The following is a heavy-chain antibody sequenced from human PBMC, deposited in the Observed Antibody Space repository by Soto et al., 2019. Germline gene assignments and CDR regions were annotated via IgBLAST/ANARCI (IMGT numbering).Heavy chain of an antibody. D-gene: IGHD5-12*01. CDR3: ARGSGYDRSFDS. Sequence: ASETLSLTCTVSGGSISSGGYYWSWIRQHPGKGLEWIGYIYYSGSTYYNPSLKSRVTINADTSKNQFSLQLNSVTPEDTALYYCARGSGYDRSFDSWGQGTLVTVSS. CDR1: GGSISSGGYY. V-gene: IGHV4-31*03. CDR2: IYYSGST. J-gene: IGHJ4*02.